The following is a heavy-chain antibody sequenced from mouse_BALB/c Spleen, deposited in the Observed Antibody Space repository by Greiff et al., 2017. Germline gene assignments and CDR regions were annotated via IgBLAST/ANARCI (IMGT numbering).Heavy chain of an antibody. CDR3: ARDVITTWFAY. CDR2: IDPANGNT. Sequence: EVQLQQSGAELVKPGASVKLSCTASGFNIKDTYMHWVKQRPEQGLEWIGRIDPANGNTKYDPKFQGKATITADTSSNTAYLQLSSLTSEDTAVYYCARDVITTWFAYWGQGTLVTVSA. D-gene: IGHD2-4*01. CDR1: GFNIKDTY. J-gene: IGHJ3*01. V-gene: IGHV14-3*02.